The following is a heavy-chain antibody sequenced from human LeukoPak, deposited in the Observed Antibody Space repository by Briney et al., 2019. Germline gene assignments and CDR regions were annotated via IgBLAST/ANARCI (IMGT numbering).Heavy chain of an antibody. CDR2: IYTSGST. J-gene: IGHJ3*02. CDR1: GGSISSYY. Sequence: SETLSLTCTVSGGSISSYYWSWIRQPAGKGLEWIGRIYTSGSTNYNPSLKSRVTMSVDTSKNQFSLKLSSVTAADTAVYYCARRYCSSTSCYIGAFDIWGQGTMVTVSS. CDR3: ARRYCSSTSCYIGAFDI. V-gene: IGHV4-4*07. D-gene: IGHD2-2*02.